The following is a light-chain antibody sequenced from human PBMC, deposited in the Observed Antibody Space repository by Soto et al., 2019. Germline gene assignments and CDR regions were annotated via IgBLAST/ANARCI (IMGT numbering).Light chain of an antibody. J-gene: IGKJ4*01. CDR2: DAS. CDR3: QQYHNYPVT. V-gene: IGKV1-16*02. CDR1: QEISNH. Sequence: DIPMTQSPSSLSASVGDRVTITCRASQEISNHLAWFQQKPGKPPKSLIYDASSLQSGVQSKFSGSGSGTDFTLTISSLQPEDFATYYCQQYHNYPVTFGGGTKVEIK.